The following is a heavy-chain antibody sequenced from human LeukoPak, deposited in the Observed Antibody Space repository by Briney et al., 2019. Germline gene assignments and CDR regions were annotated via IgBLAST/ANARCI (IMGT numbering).Heavy chain of an antibody. CDR1: GGSFSGYY. Sequence: SETLSLTCAVYGGSFSGYYWSWIRQPPGKGLEWIGEINHSGSTNYNPSLKSRVTISVDTSKNQFSLKLSSVTAADTAVYYCARHGGYDILTGSYYYYYGMDVWGQGTTVTVSS. CDR2: INHSGST. CDR3: ARHGGYDILTGSYYYYYGMDV. J-gene: IGHJ6*02. D-gene: IGHD3-9*01. V-gene: IGHV4-34*01.